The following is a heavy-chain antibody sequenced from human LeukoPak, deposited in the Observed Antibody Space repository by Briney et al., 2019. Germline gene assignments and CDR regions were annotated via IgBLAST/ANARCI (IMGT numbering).Heavy chain of an antibody. CDR2: IYPGDSDT. CDR1: GYSFTSYW. CDR3: ASILEWLRDDAIDI. V-gene: IGHV5-51*01. D-gene: IGHD3-3*01. Sequence: PGESLKISCMGSGYSFTSYWIGWVRQMPGKGLEWMGVIYPGDSDTRYSPSFQGQVTISANKSISTAYLQWSSLTASDTAMYYCASILEWLRDDAIDIWGQRTMVTVSS. J-gene: IGHJ3*02.